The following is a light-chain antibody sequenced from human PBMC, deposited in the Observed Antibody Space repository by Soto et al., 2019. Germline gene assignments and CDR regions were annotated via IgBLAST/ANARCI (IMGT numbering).Light chain of an antibody. Sequence: DIQMTQSPSSLSASVGYIVTITFRASQSISSYLNWYQQKPGKAPKLLIYAASSLQSGVPSRFSGSGSGTDFTLTISSLQPEDFATYYCQQSYSTPWTFGQGTKVDIK. CDR3: QQSYSTPWT. J-gene: IGKJ1*01. CDR2: AAS. CDR1: QSISSY. V-gene: IGKV1-39*01.